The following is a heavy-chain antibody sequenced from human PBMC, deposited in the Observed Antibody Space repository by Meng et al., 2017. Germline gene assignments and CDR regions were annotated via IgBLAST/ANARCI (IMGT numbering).Heavy chain of an antibody. CDR1: GFTFSSYS. V-gene: IGHV3-21*01. J-gene: IGHJ4*02. CDR3: ARDPMDSSNLKHGLDY. CDR2: ISSSSSYI. D-gene: IGHD4-11*01. Sequence: GGSLRLSCAASGFTFSSYSMNWVRQAPGKGLEWVSSISSSSSYIYYADSVKGRFTISRDNSKNTLYLQMNSLRAEDTAVYYCARDPMDSSNLKHGLDYWGQGTLVTVSS.